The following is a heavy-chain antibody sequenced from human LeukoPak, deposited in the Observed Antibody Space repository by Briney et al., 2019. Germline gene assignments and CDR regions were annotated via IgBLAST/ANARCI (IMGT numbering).Heavy chain of an antibody. V-gene: IGHV4-34*01. J-gene: IGHJ2*01. CDR1: GASFSDHY. Sequence: SETLSLTCAVYGASFSDHYWSWIRQSPGKGLEWIGEINHSGNTNYNPSLKSRVSMSLDTSGNQFSLNLTSVIAADTAIYYCARFVSTGSAPSYWFFDLWGRGSLVAVSS. D-gene: IGHD3-9*01. CDR2: INHSGNT. CDR3: ARFVSTGSAPSYWFFDL.